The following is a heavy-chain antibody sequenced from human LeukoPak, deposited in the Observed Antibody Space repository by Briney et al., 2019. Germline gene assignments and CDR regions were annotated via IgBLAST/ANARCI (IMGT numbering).Heavy chain of an antibody. CDR1: GYTFTSYG. V-gene: IGHV1-18*01. D-gene: IGHD2-21*02. CDR2: ISAYNGNT. J-gene: IGHJ5*02. Sequence: ASAKVSCKASGYTFTSYGISWVRQAPGQGLEWMGWISAYNGNTNYAQKLQGRVTMTTDTSTSTAYMELRSLRSDDTAVYYCARGRSGDGGGDCCAAGFDPWGQGTLVTVSS. CDR3: ARGRSGDGGGDCCAAGFDP.